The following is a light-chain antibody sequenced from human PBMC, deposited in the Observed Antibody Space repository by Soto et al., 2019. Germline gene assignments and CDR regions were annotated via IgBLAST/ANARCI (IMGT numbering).Light chain of an antibody. V-gene: IGKV3-20*01. Sequence: EIVLTQSPGTLSLSPGERATLSCRASQSVSSTYLAWYQQKPGQAPMLLISDLSSSATGIPARFSGSGSGTDFTLTISRLEPEDFAVYYCQQYGSSPFTFGPGTKVDIK. CDR2: DLS. CDR3: QQYGSSPFT. J-gene: IGKJ3*01. CDR1: QSVSSTY.